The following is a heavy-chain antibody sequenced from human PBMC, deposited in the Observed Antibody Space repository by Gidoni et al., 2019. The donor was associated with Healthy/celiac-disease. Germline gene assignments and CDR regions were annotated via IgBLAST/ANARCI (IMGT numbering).Heavy chain of an antibody. V-gene: IGHV4-59*01. J-gene: IGHJ6*02. CDR2: IYYSGST. CDR3: ARDLHFTKGSFGYYYGMDV. D-gene: IGHD3-16*01. CDR1: GGSISSYY. Sequence: QVQLQESGPGLVKPSETLSLTCTVSGGSISSYYWRWIRQPPGKGLEWIGYIYYSGSTNYNPSLKSRVTISVDTSKNQFSLKLSSVTAADTAVYYCARDLHFTKGSFGYYYGMDVWGQGTTVTVSS.